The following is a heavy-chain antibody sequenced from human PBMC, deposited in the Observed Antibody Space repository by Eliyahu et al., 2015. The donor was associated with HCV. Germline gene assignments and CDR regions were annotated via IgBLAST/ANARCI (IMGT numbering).Heavy chain of an antibody. CDR2: IKQDGSEK. CDR3: VTSYNGVYGSTSVGDF. J-gene: IGHJ4*02. V-gene: IGHV3-7*01. Sequence: LVESGGGLVQPGGSLRLSCAASXITFXAFWXXWVRQAPGGGLGWGATIKQDGSEKKYVDSVRGRFAISRDNAKSSLYLQMNSLRGGDTAVYYCVTSYNGVYGSTSVGDFWGRGTLVTVSS. D-gene: IGHD1-26*01. CDR1: XITFXAFW.